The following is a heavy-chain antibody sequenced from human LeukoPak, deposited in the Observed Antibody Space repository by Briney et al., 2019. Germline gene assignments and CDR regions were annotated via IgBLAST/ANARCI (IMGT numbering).Heavy chain of an antibody. Sequence: GGSLRLSCAASGLTFSGHWMHWVRQAPGKGLVWVSRITNDGSSTTYADSVKGRFTISRDNAKNMLYLQVNSLRAEDTAVYYCARDDGDYSALYYGMDVWGQGTTVTVSS. CDR2: ITNDGSST. J-gene: IGHJ6*02. CDR3: ARDDGDYSALYYGMDV. V-gene: IGHV3-74*01. D-gene: IGHD4-17*01. CDR1: GLTFSGHW.